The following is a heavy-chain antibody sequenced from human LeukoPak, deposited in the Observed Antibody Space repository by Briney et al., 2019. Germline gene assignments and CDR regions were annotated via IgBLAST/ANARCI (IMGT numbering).Heavy chain of an antibody. J-gene: IGHJ4*02. Sequence: GGSLRLSCAASGFTFSSYAMSWVRQAPGKGLEWVSATSGSGGSTYYADSVKGRFTISRDNSKNTLYLQMNSLRAEDTAVYYCAKIFGDTIFGPVRNGYFDYWGQGTLVTVSS. CDR1: GFTFSSYA. CDR2: TSGSGGST. CDR3: AKIFGDTIFGPVRNGYFDY. V-gene: IGHV3-23*01. D-gene: IGHD3-3*01.